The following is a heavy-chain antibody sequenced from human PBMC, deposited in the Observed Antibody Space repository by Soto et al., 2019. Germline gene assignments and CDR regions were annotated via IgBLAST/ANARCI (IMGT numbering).Heavy chain of an antibody. CDR1: GGSISSGGYY. D-gene: IGHD6-13*01. CDR3: AREDSSSWYYFDY. Sequence: SETLSLTCTVSGGSISSGGYYWSWIRQHPGKGLERIGYIYYSGSTNYNTSLKSRVTISVDTSKKQITLKLSTVTAADTAVYYCAREDSSSWYYFDYWGQGTLVTVS. J-gene: IGHJ4*02. CDR2: IYYSGST. V-gene: IGHV4-31*03.